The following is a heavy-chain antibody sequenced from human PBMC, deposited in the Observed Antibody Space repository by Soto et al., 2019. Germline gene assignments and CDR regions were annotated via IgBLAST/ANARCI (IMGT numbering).Heavy chain of an antibody. CDR2: IYSGGST. CDR3: AREIGQWPQYYFDY. CDR1: GFTVSNLY. J-gene: IGHJ4*02. Sequence: PWGSLRLSCAASGFTVSNLYMSWVRQAPGKGLEWVSVIYSGGSTYYADSVKGRFTISRDNSKNTLYLQMNSLRAEDTAVYYCAREIGQWPQYYFDYWGQGTLVTVSS. V-gene: IGHV3-53*01. D-gene: IGHD6-19*01.